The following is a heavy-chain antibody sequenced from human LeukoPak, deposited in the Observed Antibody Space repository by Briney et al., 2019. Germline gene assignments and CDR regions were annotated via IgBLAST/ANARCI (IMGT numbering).Heavy chain of an antibody. Sequence: SQTLSLTCAISGHSVSSHSAAWNWIRQSPSRGVEWLGRTYYRSKWYNDYAVSVKRRITINPDTSKNQFSLQLNSVTPEDTAVYYCARDYYDSSGYSHYDYWGQGTLVTVSS. J-gene: IGHJ4*02. CDR3: ARDYYDSSGYSHYDY. D-gene: IGHD3-22*01. CDR2: TYYRSKWYN. V-gene: IGHV6-1*01. CDR1: GHSVSSHSAA.